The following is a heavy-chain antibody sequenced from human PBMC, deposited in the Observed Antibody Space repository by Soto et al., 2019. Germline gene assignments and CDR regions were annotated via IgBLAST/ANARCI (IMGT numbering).Heavy chain of an antibody. V-gene: IGHV4-59*01. CDR3: ARAPHYDYVWGSYRHHFDY. J-gene: IGHJ4*02. CDR1: GGSISRYY. Sequence: SEALSVTCTVSGGSISRYYWNWIRQPPGKGLEWIGYIYYSGSTNYNPSLKSRVTISVDTSKNQFSLKLSSVTAADTAVYYCARAPHYDYVWGSYRHHFDYWGQGTLVTVSS. CDR2: IYYSGST. D-gene: IGHD3-16*02.